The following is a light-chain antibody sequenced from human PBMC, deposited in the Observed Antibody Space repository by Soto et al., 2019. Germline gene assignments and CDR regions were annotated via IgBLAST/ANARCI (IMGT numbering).Light chain of an antibody. CDR2: DDS. V-gene: IGLV3-21*02. CDR3: QVWDSSSDHYV. CDR1: NIGSKS. J-gene: IGLJ1*01. Sequence: VLTQPPSVSVAPGQTARITCGGSNIGSKSVHWYQQKPGQAPVLVVYDDSARPSGIPERFSGSNPGKTATLTISRVEAGDEADYYCQVWDSSSDHYVFGTGTKVTVL.